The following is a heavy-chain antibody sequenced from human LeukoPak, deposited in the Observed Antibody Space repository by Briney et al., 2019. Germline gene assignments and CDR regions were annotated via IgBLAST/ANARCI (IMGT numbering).Heavy chain of an antibody. J-gene: IGHJ4*02. CDR2: IIPIFGTA. D-gene: IGHD6-13*01. CDR3: ARGRAAAVDY. CDR1: GGTLSSYA. Sequence: ASVKVSCKASGGTLSSYAISWVRQAPGQALEWMGGIIPIFGTANYAQKFQGRVTITADKSTSTAYMELSSLRSEDTAVYYCARGRAAAVDYWGQGALVTVSS. V-gene: IGHV1-69*06.